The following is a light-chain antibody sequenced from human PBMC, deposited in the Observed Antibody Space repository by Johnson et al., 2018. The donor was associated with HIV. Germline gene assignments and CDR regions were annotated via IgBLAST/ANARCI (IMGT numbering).Light chain of an antibody. CDR2: ENN. CDR1: SSNIGNNY. CDR3: GTWDNSLRAYV. Sequence: QSVLTQPPSVSAAPGQKVTISCSGSSSNIGNNYVSWYQQLPGTAPKLLIFENNKRPSGIPDRFSGSKSGTSATLGIPGLQTGDDADYYCGTWDNSLRAYVFGTGTKVTVL. J-gene: IGLJ1*01. V-gene: IGLV1-51*02.